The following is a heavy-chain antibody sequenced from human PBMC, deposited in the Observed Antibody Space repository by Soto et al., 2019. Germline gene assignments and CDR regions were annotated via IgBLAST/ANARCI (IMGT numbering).Heavy chain of an antibody. Sequence: GGSLRLSCAASGFTFSSYAMSWVRQAPGKGLEWVSAISGSGGSTYYADSVKGRFTISRDNSKNTLYLQMNSLRAEDTAVYYCAKYYFDWLLGSLFYPWGQGTLVPVSS. V-gene: IGHV3-23*01. D-gene: IGHD3-9*01. CDR1: GFTFSSYA. CDR2: ISGSGGST. CDR3: AKYYFDWLLGSLFYP. J-gene: IGHJ5*02.